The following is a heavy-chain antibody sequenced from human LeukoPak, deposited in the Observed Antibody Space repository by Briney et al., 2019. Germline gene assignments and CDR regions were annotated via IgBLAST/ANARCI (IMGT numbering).Heavy chain of an antibody. CDR3: AKTPSIDSFYYFDY. CDR2: ISGGGGST. V-gene: IGHV3-23*01. CDR1: GFTFSSYA. J-gene: IGHJ4*02. Sequence: GGSLRLSCAASGFTFSSYAMSWVRQAPGKGLEWVSAISGGGGSTYYADSVKGRFTISRDNSKNTLYLQMNSLRAEDTAVFYCAKTPSIDSFYYFDYWGQGTLVTVSS. D-gene: IGHD2-15*01.